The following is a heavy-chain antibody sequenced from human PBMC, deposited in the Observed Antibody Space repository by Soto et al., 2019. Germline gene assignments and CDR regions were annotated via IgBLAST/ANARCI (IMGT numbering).Heavy chain of an antibody. CDR1: GFIFSDYT. J-gene: IGHJ6*02. D-gene: IGHD3-10*01. V-gene: IGHV3-48*02. CDR2: ISSSGDAI. Sequence: EVQLVESGGDLVQPGGSLRLSCAASGFIFSDYTMTWVRQAPGRGLEFVSHISSSGDAIFYAESVKGRFTVSRDNAKNSLELQMNSLRDDDTAVYFCARDHGGRTLFVGVYYFFGMDVRGQGTAVSVSS. CDR3: ARDHGGRTLFVGVYYFFGMDV.